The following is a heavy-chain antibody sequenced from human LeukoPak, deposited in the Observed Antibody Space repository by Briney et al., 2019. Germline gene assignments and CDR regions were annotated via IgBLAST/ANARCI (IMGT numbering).Heavy chain of an antibody. CDR1: GYTFTSFD. V-gene: IGHV1-2*02. CDR2: INPNSGGT. J-gene: IGHJ4*02. D-gene: IGHD5-18*01. Sequence: ASVKVSCKASGYTFTSFDINWVRQATGQGLEWMGWINPNSGGTNYAQKFQGRVTMTRDTSISTAYMELSRLRSDDTAVYYCARGYNIGDYWGQGTLVTVSS. CDR3: ARGYNIGDY.